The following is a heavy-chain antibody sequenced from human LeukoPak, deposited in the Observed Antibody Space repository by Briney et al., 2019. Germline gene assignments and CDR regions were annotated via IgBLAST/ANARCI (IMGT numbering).Heavy chain of an antibody. CDR1: GGTFSSYA. CDR3: ARDLGRYSSGWYGDPLDY. D-gene: IGHD6-19*01. CDR2: ISAYNDNT. Sequence: GSSVKVSCEASGGTFSSYAISWVRQAPGQGLEWMGWISAYNDNTNYAQKLQGRVTMTTDTSTSTAYMELRSLRSDDTAVYYCARDLGRYSSGWYGDPLDYWGQGTLVTVSS. J-gene: IGHJ4*02. V-gene: IGHV1-18*01.